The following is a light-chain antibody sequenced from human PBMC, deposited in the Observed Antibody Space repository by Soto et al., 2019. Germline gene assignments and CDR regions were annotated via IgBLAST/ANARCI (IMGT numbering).Light chain of an antibody. Sequence: QSALTQPASVSGSLGPSLTISCTGTRIDFGGYNYVSWYQQHPGQAPKLLIYDVSHRPSGISYRFSGSKSGNTASLTISGLHAEDEADYYGSSYTGSAALVIFGGGTQLTVL. CDR1: RIDFGGYNY. CDR2: DVS. J-gene: IGLJ2*01. CDR3: SSYTGSAALVI. V-gene: IGLV2-14*03.